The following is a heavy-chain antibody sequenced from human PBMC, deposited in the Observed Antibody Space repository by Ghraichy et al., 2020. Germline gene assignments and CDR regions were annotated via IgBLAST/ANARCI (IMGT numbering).Heavy chain of an antibody. J-gene: IGHJ5*02. Sequence: SETLALTCAVYGGSFSDYYWSWIRQPPGKGPEWIGEINHSGSTNYNPSLKSRVTISVDTSKNQFSLKLSSVTAADTAVYYCARGGRAVPGRWIDPWGQGTLVTVSS. D-gene: IGHD1-14*01. V-gene: IGHV4-34*01. CDR3: ARGGRAVPGRWIDP. CDR1: GGSFSDYY. CDR2: INHSGST.